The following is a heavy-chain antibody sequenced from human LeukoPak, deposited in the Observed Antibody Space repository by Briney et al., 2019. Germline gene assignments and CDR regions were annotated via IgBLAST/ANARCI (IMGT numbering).Heavy chain of an antibody. CDR3: ARAAHLRYFDWLSPGDY. Sequence: PGGSLRLSCAASGFAFNNYALHWVRQAPGKGLEWVAVISYDESNKYYADSVKGRFTISRDNSRSTLHLQMNSLRAEDTAVYYCARAAHLRYFDWLSPGDYWGQGTLVTVSS. CDR1: GFAFNNYA. J-gene: IGHJ4*02. CDR2: ISYDESNK. D-gene: IGHD3-9*01. V-gene: IGHV3-30-3*01.